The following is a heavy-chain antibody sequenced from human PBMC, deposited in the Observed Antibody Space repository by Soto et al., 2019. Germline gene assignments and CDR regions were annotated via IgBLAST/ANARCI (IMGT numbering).Heavy chain of an antibody. Sequence: EVQLVESGGGLVKPGGSLRLSCAASGFTFSSYSMNWVRQAPGKGLEWVSSISSSSSYIYYADSVKGRFTIYRDNSKNSLYLQMNSLRADDTALYYCARVGCYYYYYMDVWGKGTTVTVSS. CDR1: GFTFSSYS. CDR2: ISSSSSYI. V-gene: IGHV3-21*01. CDR3: ARVGCYYYYYMDV. J-gene: IGHJ6*03. D-gene: IGHD3-10*01.